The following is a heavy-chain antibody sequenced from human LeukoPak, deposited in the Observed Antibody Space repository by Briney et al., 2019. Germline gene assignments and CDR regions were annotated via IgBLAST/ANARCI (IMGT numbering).Heavy chain of an antibody. V-gene: IGHV3-9*01. CDR2: ITWNSDTI. J-gene: IGHJ4*02. D-gene: IGHD3-22*01. CDR3: ARVKTMKVVVTVFDY. Sequence: PGGSLRLSCAASGFTFDDYVMHWVRQAPGKGLEWVSGITWNSDTIAYADSVKGRFTISRDNAKNSLYLQMKSLRADDTAVYYCARVKTMKVVVTVFDYWGQGTLVTVSS. CDR1: GFTFDDYV.